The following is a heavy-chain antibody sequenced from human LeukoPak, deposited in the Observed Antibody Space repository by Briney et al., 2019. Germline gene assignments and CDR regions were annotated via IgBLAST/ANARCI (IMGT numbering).Heavy chain of an antibody. D-gene: IGHD2-2*01. CDR1: GWSFNDYY. J-gene: IGHJ5*02. V-gene: IGHV4-34*01. Sequence: KPSETLSLACAVYGWSFNDYYWNWIRQPPGKGLEWIGEINARGDTNYNPSLKSRVTISADTSKKQFSLRLTSMIAADTALYYCARGQVPAARGYNWFDPWGQGTLVTVSS. CDR2: INARGDT. CDR3: ARGQVPAARGYNWFDP.